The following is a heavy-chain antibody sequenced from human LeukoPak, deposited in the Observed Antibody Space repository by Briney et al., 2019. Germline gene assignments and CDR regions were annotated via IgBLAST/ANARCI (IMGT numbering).Heavy chain of an antibody. J-gene: IGHJ6*02. D-gene: IGHD5-12*01. CDR1: GFTFSSYS. Sequence: GGSLRLSCAASGFTFSSYSMNWVRQAPGKGLEWVSSISSSSSYIYYADSVKGRFTISRDNAKNSLYLQMNSLRAEDTAVYYCARDKYSGYNTPQYGMDVWGQGTTVTASS. CDR3: ARDKYSGYNTPQYGMDV. CDR2: ISSSSSYI. V-gene: IGHV3-21*01.